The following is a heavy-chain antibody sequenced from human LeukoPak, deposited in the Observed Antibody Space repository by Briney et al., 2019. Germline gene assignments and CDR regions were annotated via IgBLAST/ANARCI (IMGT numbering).Heavy chain of an antibody. D-gene: IGHD3-22*01. Sequence: SVKVSCKASGGTFSSYAISWVRQAPGQGHEWMGGIIPIFGTANYAQKFQGRVTITADESTSTAYMELSSLRSEDTAVYYCARGRDSSGYYYYTKLGFDYWGQGTLVTVSS. CDR1: GGTFSSYA. CDR2: IIPIFGTA. CDR3: ARGRDSSGYYYYTKLGFDY. V-gene: IGHV1-69*13. J-gene: IGHJ4*02.